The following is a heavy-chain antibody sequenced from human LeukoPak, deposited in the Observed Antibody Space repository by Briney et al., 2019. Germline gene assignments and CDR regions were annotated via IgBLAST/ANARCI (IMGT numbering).Heavy chain of an antibody. J-gene: IGHJ4*02. CDR2: INWNESGD. V-gene: IGHV3-9*01. CDR3: ARGRRTVAGHFDS. Sequence: TGGSLRLSCAVSGFRFDGYAMHWVRQVPGKGLEWVSSINWNESGDLYADSVKGRFTISRDNAKNSLYLHMTSLGTEDTALYYCARGRRTVAGHFDSWGQGTLVTVSS. CDR1: GFRFDGYA. D-gene: IGHD6-19*01.